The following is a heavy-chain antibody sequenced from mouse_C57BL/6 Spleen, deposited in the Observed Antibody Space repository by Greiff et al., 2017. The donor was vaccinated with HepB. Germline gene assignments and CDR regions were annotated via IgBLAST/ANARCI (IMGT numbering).Heavy chain of an antibody. V-gene: IGHV1-22*01. D-gene: IGHD1-1*01. J-gene: IGHJ2*01. CDR3: ARKFYYYGSSSHYFDY. CDR1: GYTFTDYN. Sequence: EVKLMESGPELVKPGASVKMSCKASGYTFTDYNMHWVKQSHGKSLEWIGYINPNNGGTSYNQKFKGKATLTVNKSSSTAYMELRSLTSEDSAVYYCARKFYYYGSSSHYFDYWGQGTTLTVSS. CDR2: INPNNGGT.